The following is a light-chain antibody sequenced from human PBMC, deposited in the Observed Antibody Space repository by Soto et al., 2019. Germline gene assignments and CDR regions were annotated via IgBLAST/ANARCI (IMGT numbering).Light chain of an antibody. CDR2: DVS. V-gene: IGLV2-11*01. Sequence: QSALTQPRSVSGSPGQSVTISCTATSSDVGGYNYISWYQQHPGKAPKRMIYDVSARPSGVPDRFSGSKSGNTASLTISGLQAEDEADYYCCSYAGSPWVFGGGTKLTVL. CDR1: SSDVGGYNY. J-gene: IGLJ3*02. CDR3: CSYAGSPWV.